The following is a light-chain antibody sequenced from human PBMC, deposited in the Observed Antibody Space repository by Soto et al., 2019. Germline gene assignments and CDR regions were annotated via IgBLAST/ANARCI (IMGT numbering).Light chain of an antibody. J-gene: IGLJ2*01. CDR1: SSDLAIYNY. V-gene: IGLV2-14*01. Sequence: QSALTQPASVSGSPGQSITISCTGTSSDLAIYNYVSWYQQQPGKAPKLMIYQVTNRPSGISYRFSGSKSGTTASLTISSLLPEDEADYYCSAYTSRSTLVFGGGTKLTVL. CDR2: QVT. CDR3: SAYTSRSTLV.